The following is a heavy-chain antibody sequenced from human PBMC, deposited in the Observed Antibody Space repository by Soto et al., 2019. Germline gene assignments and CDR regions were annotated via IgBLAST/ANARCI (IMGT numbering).Heavy chain of an antibody. J-gene: IGHJ5*02. D-gene: IGHD2-2*01. CDR3: ARLGAHYQSLDP. CDR2: IYYNGTT. Sequence: SETLSLTCSVSGGSISPYYWAWIRQSPGKGLEWIGYIYYNGTTSYNPSLKSRVTLSLETSKSQFSLRLASVTASDTAVYYCARLGAHYQSLDPWGQGTLVTVSS. CDR1: GGSISPYY. V-gene: IGHV4-59*08.